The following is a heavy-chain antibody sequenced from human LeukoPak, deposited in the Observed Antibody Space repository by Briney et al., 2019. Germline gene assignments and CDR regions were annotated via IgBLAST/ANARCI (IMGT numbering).Heavy chain of an antibody. V-gene: IGHV4-59*01. J-gene: IGHJ3*02. Sequence: SETLSHTCTVSGGSISSYYWSWIRQPPGKGLEWIGYIYYSGSTNYNPSLKSRVTISVDTSKNQFSLKLSSVTAADTAVYYCAQAKSGYDPLDAFDIWGQGTMVTVSS. CDR2: IYYSGST. CDR3: AQAKSGYDPLDAFDI. D-gene: IGHD5-12*01. CDR1: GGSISSYY.